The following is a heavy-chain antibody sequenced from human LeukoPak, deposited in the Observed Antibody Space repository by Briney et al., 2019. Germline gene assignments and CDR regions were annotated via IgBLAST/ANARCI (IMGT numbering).Heavy chain of an antibody. Sequence: GGSLRLSCAASGFTFSSYAMSWVRQVPGKGLEWVSDISGGGATTFYADSVKGRFTISRDNSKNTLYLQLSSLRAEDTAVYYCAKSTGYSTTGRDFDSWGRGTLVTVSS. V-gene: IGHV3-23*01. CDR3: AKSTGYSTTGRDFDS. CDR2: ISGGGATT. CDR1: GFTFSSYA. J-gene: IGHJ4*02. D-gene: IGHD6-13*01.